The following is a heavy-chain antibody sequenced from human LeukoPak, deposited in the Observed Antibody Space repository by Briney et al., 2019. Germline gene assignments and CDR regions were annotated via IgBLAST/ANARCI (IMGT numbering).Heavy chain of an antibody. J-gene: IGHJ4*02. CDR2: LSSSGATT. D-gene: IGHD2-21*02. CDR3: AKGGFLLVVVTAFDY. Sequence: GGSLRLSCAASGFTFSSYVMSWVRQAPGKGLEWVSALSSSGATTYYGDSVKGRFTVSRDNSKNTLFLQMNSLRVEGTAVYYCAKGGFLLVVVTAFDYWGQGTLVTVSS. CDR1: GFTFSSYV. V-gene: IGHV3-23*01.